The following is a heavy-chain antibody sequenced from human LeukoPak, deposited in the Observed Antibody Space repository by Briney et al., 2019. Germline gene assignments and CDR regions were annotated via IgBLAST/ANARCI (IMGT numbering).Heavy chain of an antibody. J-gene: IGHJ3*02. CDR2: IYTSEST. D-gene: IGHD6-6*01. CDR1: GGSTSSYY. CDR3: AREAYSSSPGAFDI. Sequence: PSETLSLTSTVPGGSTSSYYWCWIRQPAGKGLEWIGRIYTSESTNYNPSLKSRVTMSVDTSKNQFSLKLSSVTAADTAVYYCAREAYSSSPGAFDIWGQGTMVTVSS. V-gene: IGHV4-4*07.